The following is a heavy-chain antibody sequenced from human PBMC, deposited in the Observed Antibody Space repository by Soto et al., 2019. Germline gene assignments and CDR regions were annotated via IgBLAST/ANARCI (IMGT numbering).Heavy chain of an antibody. J-gene: IGHJ5*02. V-gene: IGHV4-34*01. CDR2: INHSGST. CDR3: ARKRMYSSGWYQVHNWFDP. D-gene: IGHD6-19*01. Sequence: DPRSLPCTFDGFSLSGCSWTWIRQTPGEGLEWIGEINHSGSTNYNPSLKSRVTISVDTSKNQFSLKLSSVTAADTAVYYCARKRMYSSGWYQVHNWFDPWGQGTLVTVSS. CDR1: GFSLSGCS.